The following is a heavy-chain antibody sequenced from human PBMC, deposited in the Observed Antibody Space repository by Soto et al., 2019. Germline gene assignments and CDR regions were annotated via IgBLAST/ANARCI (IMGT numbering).Heavy chain of an antibody. CDR2: IYYRSKWFH. J-gene: IGHJ6*02. V-gene: IGHV6-1*01. Sequence: SQTLSLTCVISGDSVSSNGACWNWIRQSPARGLQWLGRIYYRSKWFHDYAASVESRMAINPDTSRNQFSLQLNYVTPEDTAVYYCARVHCSAGTCLDGLDFWGQGTTVTVSS. CDR1: GDSVSSNGAC. D-gene: IGHD2-15*01. CDR3: ARVHCSAGTCLDGLDF.